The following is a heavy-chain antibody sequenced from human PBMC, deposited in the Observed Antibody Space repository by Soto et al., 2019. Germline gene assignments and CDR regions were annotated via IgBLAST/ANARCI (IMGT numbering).Heavy chain of an antibody. CDR1: ESTFSSFE. V-gene: IGHV3-30*18. Sequence: VQLVESGGGLIQPGGSLRLSCTASESTFSSFEMNWVRQAPGKGLEWVAVISYDGSNKYYADSVKGRFTISRDNSKNTLYLQMNSLRAEDTAVYYCAKDGDFWSGYYPPNNWFDPWGQGTLVTVSS. CDR3: AKDGDFWSGYYPPNNWFDP. CDR2: ISYDGSNK. D-gene: IGHD3-3*01. J-gene: IGHJ5*02.